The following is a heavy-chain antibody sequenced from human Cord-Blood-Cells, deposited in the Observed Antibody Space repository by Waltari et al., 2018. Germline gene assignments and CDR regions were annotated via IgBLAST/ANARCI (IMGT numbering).Heavy chain of an antibody. CDR3: ARDFGGYYGSGSYYFDY. CDR1: GYTFTGYY. V-gene: IGHV1-2*04. CDR2: INPNSGGT. Sequence: QVQLVQSGAEVKKPGASVKVSCKASGYTFTGYYMHWVRQAPGQGLEWMGWINPNSGGTNYAQKFQGWVTMTRDTSISTAYMELSRLRSDDTAVYYCARDFGGYYGSGSYYFDYWGQGTLVTVSS. J-gene: IGHJ4*02. D-gene: IGHD3-10*01.